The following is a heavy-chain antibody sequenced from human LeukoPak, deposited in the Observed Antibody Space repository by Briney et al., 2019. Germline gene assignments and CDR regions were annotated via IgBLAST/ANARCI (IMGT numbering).Heavy chain of an antibody. CDR2: DHYSLPS. J-gene: IGHJ4*02. Sequence: PSETLSLTCSVSGDSMNGHFWSWIRQSPGKGLEWIGNDHYSLPSNFSPSLKSLVTISMDTSRSHFSLKLGTVTAADTAVYYCACYNFVGRTFDCWGQGTLVTVSS. CDR3: ACYNFVGRTFDC. D-gene: IGHD5-24*01. V-gene: IGHV4-59*11. CDR1: GDSMNGHF.